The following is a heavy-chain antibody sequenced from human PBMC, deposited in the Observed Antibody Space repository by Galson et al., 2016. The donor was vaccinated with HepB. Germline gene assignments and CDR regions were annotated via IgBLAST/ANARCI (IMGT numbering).Heavy chain of an antibody. CDR2: IRGSGSST. Sequence: SLRLSCAASGFTFSTYTMTWVRQAPGKGLEWISAIRGSGSSTFYADSVQGRFTISRDNSKNTLSLQMSSLTAADTAVYYCARHYYGSGIHSHFDYWGQGTLVTVSS. J-gene: IGHJ4*02. V-gene: IGHV3-23*01. D-gene: IGHD3-10*01. CDR3: ARHYYGSGIHSHFDY. CDR1: GFTFSTYT.